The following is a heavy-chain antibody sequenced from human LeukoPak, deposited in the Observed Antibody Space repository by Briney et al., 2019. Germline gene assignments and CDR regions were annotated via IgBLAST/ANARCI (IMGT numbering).Heavy chain of an antibody. D-gene: IGHD1-26*01. CDR2: ISYDGSNK. CDR3: AKDLSGSYWGVDY. J-gene: IGHJ4*02. Sequence: GGSLRLSCAASGISFQIYGMHWVRQAPGKGLEWVAVISYDGSNKYYADSVKGRFTISRDNSKNTLYLQMNSLRAEDTAVYYCAKDLSGSYWGVDYWGQGTLVTVSS. CDR1: GISFQIYG. V-gene: IGHV3-30*18.